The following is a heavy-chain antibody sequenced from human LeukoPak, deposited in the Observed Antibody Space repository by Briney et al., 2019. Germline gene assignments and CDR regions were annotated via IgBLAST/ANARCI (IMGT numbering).Heavy chain of an antibody. V-gene: IGHV1-46*03. J-gene: IGHJ4*02. Sequence: GASVKVSCKASGYTFTSYYLHWVRQAPGQGLEWMGIISPSGGSTSHAQKFQGRVTMTRDTSTSTVYMELSRLRSDDTAVYYCARGYSYTPFDYWGQGTLVTVSS. D-gene: IGHD1-1*01. CDR1: GYTFTSYY. CDR2: ISPSGGST. CDR3: ARGYSYTPFDY.